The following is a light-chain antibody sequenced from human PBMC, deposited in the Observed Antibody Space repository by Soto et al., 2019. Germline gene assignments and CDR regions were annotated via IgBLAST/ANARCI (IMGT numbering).Light chain of an antibody. CDR3: ISYAGNNIFL. CDR2: EVA. V-gene: IGLV2-8*01. CDR1: SSDVGSYAY. J-gene: IGLJ1*01. Sequence: QSALTQPPSASGSPGQSVTISCTGTSSDVGSYAYVSWYQQHPGKAPKLVIYEVAKRPSGVPDRFSGTKSGNTASLTVSELQAEDEADYYCISYAGNNIFLFGTGTKLTVL.